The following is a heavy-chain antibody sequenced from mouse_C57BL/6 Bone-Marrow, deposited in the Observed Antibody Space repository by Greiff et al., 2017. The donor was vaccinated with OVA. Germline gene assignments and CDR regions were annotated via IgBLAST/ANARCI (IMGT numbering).Heavy chain of an antibody. V-gene: IGHV5-15*01. CDR1: GFTFSDYG. Sequence: DVQLVESGGGLVQPGGSLKLSCAASGFTFSDYGMAWVRQAPRKGPEWVAFISNLAYSIYYADTVTGRFTISRENAKNNLYLEMSSLRSEDAAMYYCARQGCYYYGSSSYAMDYWGQGTSVTVSS. CDR2: ISNLAYSI. D-gene: IGHD1-1*01. CDR3: ARQGCYYYGSSSYAMDY. J-gene: IGHJ4*01.